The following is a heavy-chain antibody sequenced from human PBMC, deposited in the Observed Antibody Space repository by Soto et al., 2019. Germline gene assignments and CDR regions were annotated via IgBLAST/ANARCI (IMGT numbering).Heavy chain of an antibody. D-gene: IGHD4-17*01. CDR3: AKSIRTTLSVYEY. V-gene: IGHV3-23*01. CDR1: GFTFTSFT. Sequence: EVQLLQSGGALVQPGGSLRLSCAASGFTFTSFTMNWVRQAPGKGLEWVSGISGSGYNTYDADSVRGRFTISRDNSKNMLYLQMNSLRGDDTAVYFCAKSIRTTLSVYEYWGQGDMVTVSS. CDR2: ISGSGYNT. J-gene: IGHJ4*02.